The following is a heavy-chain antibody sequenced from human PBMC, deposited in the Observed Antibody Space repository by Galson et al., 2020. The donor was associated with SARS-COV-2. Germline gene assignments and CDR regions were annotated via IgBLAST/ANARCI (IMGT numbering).Heavy chain of an antibody. CDR3: AKTWRSDY. CDR1: GFIFGNNG. V-gene: IGHV3-30*18. J-gene: IGHJ4*02. CDR2: ISYDGDNE. Sequence: GGSLRLSCAASGFIFGNNGMHWVRQAPGKGLEWVSLISYDGDNEYYADSVKGRFTVSRDNSKNTLYLQMNSLRPEDTGVYYCAKTWRSDYWGQGTLVTVSS.